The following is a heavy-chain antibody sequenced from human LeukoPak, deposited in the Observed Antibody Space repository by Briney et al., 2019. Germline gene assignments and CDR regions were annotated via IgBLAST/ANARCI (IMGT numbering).Heavy chain of an antibody. CDR1: GFTFSGSA. V-gene: IGHV3-73*01. CDR3: TRVGITVAAY. J-gene: IGHJ4*02. Sequence: PGGSLRLSCTTSGFTFSGSAIHWVRQASGKGLEWVGRIRSKANSFATAYAASVKGRFTVSRDDSKNTAYLQMDSLKTEDTAVYYCTRVGITVAAYWGQGTLVTVSS. CDR2: IRSKANSFAT. D-gene: IGHD6-19*01.